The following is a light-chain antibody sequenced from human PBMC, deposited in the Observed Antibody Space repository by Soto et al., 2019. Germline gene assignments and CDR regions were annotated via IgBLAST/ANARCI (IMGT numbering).Light chain of an antibody. J-gene: IGLJ1*01. CDR2: DVG. CDR1: SSDVGLYNF. CDR3: SSYSRSAIGV. Sequence: QSALTQPASVSGSPGQSITISCTGTSSDVGLYNFVSWYQQHPGKAPQLMIYDVGARPSGVSHRFSGSKSGNTASLTISGLRAEDEADYYCSSYSRSAIGVFGTGTKLTVL. V-gene: IGLV2-14*03.